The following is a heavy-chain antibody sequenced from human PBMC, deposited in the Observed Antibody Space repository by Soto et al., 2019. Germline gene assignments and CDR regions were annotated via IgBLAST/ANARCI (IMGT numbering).Heavy chain of an antibody. CDR1: GGSISSSNW. J-gene: IGHJ6*02. CDR2: IYHSGST. V-gene: IGHV4-4*02. D-gene: IGHD3-22*01. CDR3: ARSPDSSGYYPRWYYYGMDV. Sequence: QVQLQESGPGLVKPSGTLSLTCAVSGGSISSSNWWSWVRQPPGKGLEWIGEIYHSGSTNYNPSLKSRVTISVGKSKDLFALKQSSVTAAATAVYYCARSPDSSGYYPRWYYYGMDVWGQGTTVTVSS.